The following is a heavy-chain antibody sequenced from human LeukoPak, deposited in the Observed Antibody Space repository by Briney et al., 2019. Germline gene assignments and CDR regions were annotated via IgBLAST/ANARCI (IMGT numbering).Heavy chain of an antibody. Sequence: ASVKVSCKASGYTFTSYGISWVRQAPGQGLEWMGWMSALNGNTNYQHKFQGRVTMTTDTSKNTAYMELRSLRSDDTAMYYCARDSALLNNGDWYGGSDYWGQGTLVTVSS. D-gene: IGHD4-17*01. V-gene: IGHV1-18*01. CDR1: GYTFTSYG. CDR2: MSALNGNT. CDR3: ARDSALLNNGDWYGGSDY. J-gene: IGHJ4*02.